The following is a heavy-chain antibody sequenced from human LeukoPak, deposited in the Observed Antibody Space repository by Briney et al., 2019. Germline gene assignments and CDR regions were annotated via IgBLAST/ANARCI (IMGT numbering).Heavy chain of an antibody. CDR1: GFTFSSYG. CDR3: ARTTEAHSWRTRYCDYYMDV. D-gene: IGHD1-1*01. J-gene: IGHJ6*03. V-gene: IGHV3-23*01. CDR2: ISGSGGST. Sequence: GGSLRLSCAASGFTFSSYGMSWVRQAPGKGLEWVSAISGSGGSTYYADSVKGRFTISRDNSKNTLYLQMNSLRAEDTAVYYCARTTEAHSWRTRYCDYYMDVWGKGTTVTVSS.